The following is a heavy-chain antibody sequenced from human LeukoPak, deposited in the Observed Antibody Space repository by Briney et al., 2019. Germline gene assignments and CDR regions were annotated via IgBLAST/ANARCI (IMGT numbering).Heavy chain of an antibody. CDR3: AREGRYGDYEYYYYYGMDV. CDR2: IWYDGSNK. Sequence: PGGSLRLSCAASGFTFSSYGMHWVRQAPGKGLEWVAVIWYDGSNKYYADSVKGRFTISRDNSKNTLYLQMNSLRAEDTAVYYCAREGRYGDYEYYYYYGMDVWGQGTTVTVSS. V-gene: IGHV3-33*01. J-gene: IGHJ6*02. CDR1: GFTFSSYG. D-gene: IGHD4-17*01.